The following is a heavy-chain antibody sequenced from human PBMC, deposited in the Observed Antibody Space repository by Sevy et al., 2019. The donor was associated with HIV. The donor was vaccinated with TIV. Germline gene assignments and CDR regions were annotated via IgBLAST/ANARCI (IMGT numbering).Heavy chain of an antibody. Sequence: SETLSLTCIVSGGSISSYSWSWIRQPAGKGLEWIGRIHSGGSTNYKPSLKSRVTMSLDTSKNQFSLNLSSVSAADTAVYFCARVSPNTGPDYYYYAMDVWGQGTTVTVS. D-gene: IGHD1-1*01. CDR3: ARVSPNTGPDYYYYAMDV. J-gene: IGHJ6*02. CDR1: GGSISSYS. CDR2: IHSGGST. V-gene: IGHV4-4*07.